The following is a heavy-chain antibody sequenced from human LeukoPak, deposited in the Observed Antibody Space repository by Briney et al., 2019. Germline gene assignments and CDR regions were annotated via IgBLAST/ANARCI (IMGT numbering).Heavy chain of an antibody. D-gene: IGHD6-19*01. V-gene: IGHV3-74*01. CDR3: VRLAVAGDGHFDY. CDR1: GFTFSGYL. Sequence: GGSLRLSCAASGFTFSGYLMHWVRQARGKGLVWVSRISSDGRSTNYADTGNGRFTISRDNAKNTLYLQMNSLRAEDTAVYYSVRLAVAGDGHFDYWGQGTLVTVSS. J-gene: IGHJ4*02. CDR2: ISSDGRST.